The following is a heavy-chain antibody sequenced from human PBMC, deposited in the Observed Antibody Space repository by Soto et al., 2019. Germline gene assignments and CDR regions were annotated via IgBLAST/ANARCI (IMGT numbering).Heavy chain of an antibody. CDR1: GFTVSSNY. CDR3: ARDFVVGGPTINYYYGMDV. V-gene: IGHV3-66*01. J-gene: IGHJ6*02. D-gene: IGHD1-26*01. Sequence: EVQLVESGGDLVQPGGSLRLSCAASGFTVSSNYMSWVRQAPGKGLEWISIIYSVGNTYYADSVKGRFTISRDNSKNTLYLQMNSLGAEDTAVYYCARDFVVGGPTINYYYGMDVWGQGTTVTVSS. CDR2: IYSVGNT.